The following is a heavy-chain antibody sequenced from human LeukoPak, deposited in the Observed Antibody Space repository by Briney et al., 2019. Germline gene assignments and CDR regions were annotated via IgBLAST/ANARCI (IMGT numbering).Heavy chain of an antibody. CDR3: AKSGDYRFDP. CDR2: TYYRSKWYN. Sequence: SQTLSLTCAISGDSVSSNSAAWNWIRQSPSRGLEWLGKTYYRSKWYNDYAVSVKSRITVNPDTPKNQFSLQLNSVTPEDTAVYYCAKSGDYRFDPWGQGTLVTVSS. J-gene: IGHJ5*02. V-gene: IGHV6-1*01. D-gene: IGHD3-10*01. CDR1: GDSVSSNSAA.